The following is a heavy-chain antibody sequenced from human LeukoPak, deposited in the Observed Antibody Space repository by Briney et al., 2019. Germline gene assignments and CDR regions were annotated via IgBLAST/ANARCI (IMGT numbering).Heavy chain of an antibody. V-gene: IGHV3-23*01. Sequence: GGPLRLSCAASGFTFSSYGMSWVRQAPGKGLEWVSAISGSGGSTYYADSVKGRFTISRDNSKNTLYLQMNSLRAEDTAVYYCAKVQYYYDSSGYYYFDYWGQGTLVTVSS. CDR2: ISGSGGST. J-gene: IGHJ4*02. D-gene: IGHD3-22*01. CDR3: AKVQYYYDSSGYYYFDY. CDR1: GFTFSSYG.